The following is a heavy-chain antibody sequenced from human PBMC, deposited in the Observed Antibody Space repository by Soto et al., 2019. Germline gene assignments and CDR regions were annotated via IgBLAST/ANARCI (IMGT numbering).Heavy chain of an antibody. CDR1: GFTVSGSY. V-gene: IGHV3-66*01. Sequence: EVQLVESGGGLVQPGGSLRLSCAAFGFTVSGSYMTWVRQAPGKGLEWVSVMYSGGSTYYADSVKGRFTVSRDTSKNTLYLQVTNRRAENTAVYYCTRVSSPTVTADSWGQGTLVTVSS. CDR2: MYSGGST. CDR3: TRVSSPTVTADS. J-gene: IGHJ4*02. D-gene: IGHD4-17*01.